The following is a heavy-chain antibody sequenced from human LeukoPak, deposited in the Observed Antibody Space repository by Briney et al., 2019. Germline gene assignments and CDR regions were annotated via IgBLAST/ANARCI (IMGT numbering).Heavy chain of an antibody. J-gene: IGHJ4*02. Sequence: PSETLSLTCTVSVGSISSSSYYWGWIRQPPGKGLEWIGSIYYSGSTNYNPSLRSRVTIALDTSKRQFSLKLSSVTAADTALYYCARIPLGYSGAYYFDSWGQGTLVTVSS. CDR3: ARIPLGYSGAYYFDS. D-gene: IGHD5-12*01. V-gene: IGHV4-39*07. CDR1: VGSISSSSYY. CDR2: IYYSGST.